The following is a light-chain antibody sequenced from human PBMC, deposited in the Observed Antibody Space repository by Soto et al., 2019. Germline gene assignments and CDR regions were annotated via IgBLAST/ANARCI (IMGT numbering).Light chain of an antibody. CDR2: EVI. J-gene: IGLJ2*01. V-gene: IGLV2-14*01. CDR1: SSDVGGYDY. CDR3: SSYTTSSALV. Sequence: QSLLTQSASVSGSPGQSITIPCTGTSSDVGGYDYVSRYQQHPGKVPKLIIYEVIKRPSGVSHRFSGSKSGNTASLTISGLQTEDEADYYCSSYTTSSALVFGGGTKVTVL.